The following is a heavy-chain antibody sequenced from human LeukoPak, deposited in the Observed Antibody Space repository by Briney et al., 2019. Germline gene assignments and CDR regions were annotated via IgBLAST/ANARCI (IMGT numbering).Heavy chain of an antibody. CDR1: GYTFTGYY. J-gene: IGHJ4*02. CDR2: INPNSGGT. V-gene: IGHV1-2*06. Sequence: ASVKVSCKASGYTFTGYYMHWVRQAPGQGLEWMGRINPNSGGTNYAQKFQGRVTMTRDTSTSTAYMELSRLRSDDTAVYYCARDLKWNYFDYWGQGTLVTVSS. CDR3: ARDLKWNYFDY. D-gene: IGHD1-26*01.